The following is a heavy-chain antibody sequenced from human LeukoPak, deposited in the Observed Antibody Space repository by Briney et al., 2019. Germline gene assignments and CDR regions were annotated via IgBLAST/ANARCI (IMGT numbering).Heavy chain of an antibody. CDR2: FDPEGGET. CDR3: AIQYDFWSGYSTSNWFDP. J-gene: IGHJ5*02. D-gene: IGHD3-3*01. CDR1: GGTFSSYA. V-gene: IGHV1-24*01. Sequence: ASVKVSCKASGGTFSSYAISWVRQAPGKGLEWMGGFDPEGGETIYAQKFQGRVTMTEDTSTDTAYMELSSLRSEDTAVYYCAIQYDFWSGYSTSNWFDPWGQGTLVTVSS.